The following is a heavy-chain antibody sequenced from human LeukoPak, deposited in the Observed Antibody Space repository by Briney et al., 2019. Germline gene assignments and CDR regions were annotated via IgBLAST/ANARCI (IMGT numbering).Heavy chain of an antibody. CDR3: ARDSLAKAAAGTNWFDS. V-gene: IGHV3-7*01. CDR2: IKQDGSEK. Sequence: GGSLRLSCAASGFTFSSYWMSWVRQAPGKGLEWVANIKQDGSEKYYVDSVKGRFTISRDNAKNSLYLQMNSLRAEDTAVYYCARDSLAKAAAGTNWFDSWGQGTLVTVSS. D-gene: IGHD6-13*01. CDR1: GFTFSSYW. J-gene: IGHJ5*01.